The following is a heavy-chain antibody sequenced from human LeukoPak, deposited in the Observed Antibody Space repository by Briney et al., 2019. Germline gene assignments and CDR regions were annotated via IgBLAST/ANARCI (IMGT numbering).Heavy chain of an antibody. D-gene: IGHD5-18*01. CDR2: ISYDGNNK. V-gene: IGHV3-30*04. CDR3: GRDADGYSDY. Sequence: GESLTLSCAASGFTFSSYAMHWVRQAPGEGLEWVAVISYDGNNKYYADSVKGRFTISRDNSKNTLYLQMNSLRAEDTAVYYCGRDADGYSDYWGQGTLVTVSS. J-gene: IGHJ4*02. CDR1: GFTFSSYA.